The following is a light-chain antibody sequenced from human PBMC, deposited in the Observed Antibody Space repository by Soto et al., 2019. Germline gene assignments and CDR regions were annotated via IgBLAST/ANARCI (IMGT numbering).Light chain of an antibody. CDR1: QSLDSR. CDR3: QQYESYSWT. V-gene: IGKV1-5*01. Sequence: DSQMTQSPSTLSAYVGDRVTITCRASQSLDSRLAWFQQKPGKAPKVLIYDVSSLDRGVPSRFSGSGSGTELILTISSLQPDDIATYYCQQYESYSWTFGQGTKVDIK. J-gene: IGKJ1*01. CDR2: DVS.